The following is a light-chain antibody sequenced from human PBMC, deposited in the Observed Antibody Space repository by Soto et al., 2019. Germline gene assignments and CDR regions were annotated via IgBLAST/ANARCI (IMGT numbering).Light chain of an antibody. CDR3: QQYNNWPPPT. V-gene: IGKV3-15*01. CDR2: GAS. CDR1: QSVSSN. J-gene: IGKJ4*01. Sequence: EVVMTQSPATLSVSPGERATLSCRASQSVSSNLAWYQQKPGQAPRLLIYGASTRATGIPARFSGSGSGTEFTLTISSLQSEDLAVYYCQQYNNWPPPTFGGGTKVDIK.